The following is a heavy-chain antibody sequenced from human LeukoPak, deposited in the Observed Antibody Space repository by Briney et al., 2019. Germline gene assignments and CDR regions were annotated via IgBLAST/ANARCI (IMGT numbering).Heavy chain of an antibody. V-gene: IGHV4-59*01. D-gene: IGHD3-16*01. CDR1: GGSISSYY. Sequence: PSETLSLTCTVSGGSISSYYWSWIRQPPGKGLEWIGYIYYSGSTNYNPSLKSRVTISVDTSKNQFSLKLSSVTAADTAVYYCARVGGAPLGAFDIWGQGTVVTVSS. CDR2: IYYSGST. J-gene: IGHJ3*02. CDR3: ARVGGAPLGAFDI.